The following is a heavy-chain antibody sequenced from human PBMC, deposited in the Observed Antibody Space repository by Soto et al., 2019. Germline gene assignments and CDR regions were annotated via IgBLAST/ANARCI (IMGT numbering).Heavy chain of an antibody. V-gene: IGHV4-34*01. CDR3: ATSKRLVNDY. CDR2: INHSGST. J-gene: IGHJ4*02. Sequence: QVQLQQWGAGLLKPSETLSLTCAVYGGSFSGYYWSWIRQPPGKGLEWIGEINHSGSTNYNPSLKSRVTISVDTSKHQFSLKLSSVTAADTAVYYCATSKRLVNDYWGQGTLVTVSS. D-gene: IGHD2-2*01. CDR1: GGSFSGYY.